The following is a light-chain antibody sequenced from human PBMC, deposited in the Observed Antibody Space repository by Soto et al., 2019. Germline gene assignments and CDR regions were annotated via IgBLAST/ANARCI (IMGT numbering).Light chain of an antibody. V-gene: IGKV1-27*01. J-gene: IGKJ1*01. CDR3: QKYNSAPWT. Sequence: DIQMTQTKSSLSASVGDRVTITCRASQGISNYLAWYQQKPGKVPKLLIYAASTLQSGVPSRFSGSGSGTDFTLTISSLQPEDVATYYCQKYNSAPWTFCHVTKVDI. CDR2: AAS. CDR1: QGISNY.